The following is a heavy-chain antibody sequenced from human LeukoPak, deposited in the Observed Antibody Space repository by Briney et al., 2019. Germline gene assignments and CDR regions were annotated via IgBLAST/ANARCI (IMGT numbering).Heavy chain of an antibody. CDR2: ISYDGSNK. CDR1: GFTFSSYG. Sequence: GGSLRLSCAASGFTFSSYGMHWVRQAPGKGLEWVAVISYDGSNKYYADSVKGRFTISRDNSKNTLYLQMISLRAEDTAVYYCARARGYSSGWYPADAFDIWGQGTMVTVSS. D-gene: IGHD6-19*01. V-gene: IGHV3-30*03. J-gene: IGHJ3*02. CDR3: ARARGYSSGWYPADAFDI.